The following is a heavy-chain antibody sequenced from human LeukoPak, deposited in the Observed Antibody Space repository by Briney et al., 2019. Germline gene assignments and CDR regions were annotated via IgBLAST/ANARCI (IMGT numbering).Heavy chain of an antibody. CDR2: ISWNSGSI. J-gene: IGHJ4*02. D-gene: IGHD4-17*01. Sequence: GRSLRLSCAASGFTFDDYAMHWVRQAPGKGLEWVSGISWNSGSIGYADSVKGRFTISRDNAKNSLYLQMNSLRAEDTAVYYCAKDTVPLRAPKSTSLIDYWGQGTLVTVSS. CDR3: AKDTVPLRAPKSTSLIDY. V-gene: IGHV3-9*01. CDR1: GFTFDDYA.